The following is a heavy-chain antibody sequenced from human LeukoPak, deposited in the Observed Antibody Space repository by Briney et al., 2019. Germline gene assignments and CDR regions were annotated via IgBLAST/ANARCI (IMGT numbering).Heavy chain of an antibody. Sequence: PGESLKISCKGSGCSFTSYWIGWVRQMPGKGLEWMGIIYPGDSDTRYSPSFQGQVTISADKSISTAYLQWSSLKASGTAMYYCARPLTGYGEGFDYWGQGTLVTVSS. CDR1: GCSFTSYW. J-gene: IGHJ4*02. CDR3: ARPLTGYGEGFDY. CDR2: IYPGDSDT. D-gene: IGHD4/OR15-4a*01. V-gene: IGHV5-51*01.